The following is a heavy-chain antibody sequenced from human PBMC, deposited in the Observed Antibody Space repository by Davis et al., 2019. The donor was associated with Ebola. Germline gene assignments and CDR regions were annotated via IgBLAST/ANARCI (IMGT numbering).Heavy chain of an antibody. CDR2: INHSGST. CDR1: GFTFSSYA. V-gene: IGHV4-34*01. D-gene: IGHD3-10*01. Sequence: GSLRLSCAASGFTFSSYAMSWIRQPPGKGLEWIGEINHSGSTNYNPSLKSRVTISVDTSKNQFSLKLSSVTAADTAVYYCARARGAGSWFDPWGQGTLVTVSS. J-gene: IGHJ5*02. CDR3: ARARGAGSWFDP.